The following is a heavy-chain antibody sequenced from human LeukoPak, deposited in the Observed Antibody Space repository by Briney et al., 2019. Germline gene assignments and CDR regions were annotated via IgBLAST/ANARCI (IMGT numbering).Heavy chain of an antibody. CDR3: ARSRPTYYCDSSGTNFDY. D-gene: IGHD3-22*01. Sequence: KPSGTPSLTRTVSGGSLSSFYWGWVRPPPREGLGGVGYIYYSGSTNYNPSLKSRVTISVDTSKNQFSLKLSSVTAADTAVYYCARSRPTYYCDSSGTNFDYWGQGTLVTVSS. J-gene: IGHJ4*02. V-gene: IGHV4-59*08. CDR1: GGSLSSFY. CDR2: IYYSGST.